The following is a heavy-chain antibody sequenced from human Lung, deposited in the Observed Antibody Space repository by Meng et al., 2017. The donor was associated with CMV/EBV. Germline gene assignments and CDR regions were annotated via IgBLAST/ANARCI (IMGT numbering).Heavy chain of an antibody. D-gene: IGHD6-13*01. CDR1: GGSFSGYY. CDR2: INHSGST. CDR3: ARTGEVAAAGYDY. V-gene: IGHV4-34*01. J-gene: IGHJ4*02. Sequence: TCAVYGGSFSGYYWSWIRQPPGKGLEWIGEINHSGSTNYNPSLKSRVTISVDTSKNQFSLKLSSVTAADTAVYYCARTGEVAAAGYDYWGQGTLVTVS.